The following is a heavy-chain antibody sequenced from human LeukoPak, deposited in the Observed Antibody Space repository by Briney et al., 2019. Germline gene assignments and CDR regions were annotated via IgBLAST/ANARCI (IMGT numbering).Heavy chain of an antibody. V-gene: IGHV4-59*12. CDR3: ARDDSGWYFDF. D-gene: IGHD6-19*01. J-gene: IGHJ4*02. CDR1: GGSISSYY. CDR2: IFYTGST. Sequence: PSETLSLTCTVSGGSISSYYWSWIRQPPGKGLEWIGYIFYTGSTNYNPSLKSRVTISVDESKNQFSLRLSSVTAEDTAVYYCARDDSGWYFDFRGQGTLVTVSS.